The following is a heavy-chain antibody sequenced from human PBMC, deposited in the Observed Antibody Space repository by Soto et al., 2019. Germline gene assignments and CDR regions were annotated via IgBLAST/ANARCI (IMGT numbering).Heavy chain of an antibody. V-gene: IGHV3-30*18. CDR3: AKNVVLWFGEVTGYFDY. Sequence: QVQLVESGGGVVQPGRSLRLSCAASGFTFSSYGMHWVRQAPGKGLEWVAVISYDGSNKYYADSVKGRFTISRDNSKNTLYLQMNSLRAEDTAVYYCAKNVVLWFGEVTGYFDYWGQGTLVTVSS. D-gene: IGHD3-10*01. CDR2: ISYDGSNK. J-gene: IGHJ4*02. CDR1: GFTFSSYG.